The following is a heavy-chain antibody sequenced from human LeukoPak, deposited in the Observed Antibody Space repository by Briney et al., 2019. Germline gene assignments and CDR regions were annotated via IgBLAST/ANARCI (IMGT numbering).Heavy chain of an antibody. CDR3: AKDKYYYGSGSDFDY. D-gene: IGHD3-10*01. CDR2: ISYDGSDK. V-gene: IGHV3-30*18. Sequence: GGSLRLSCSASGFTLSTYGVHWVRQAPGKGLAWVALISYDGSDKYYADSVKGRFTISRDNSKNTLYLQMNSLRAEDTAVYYCAKDKYYYGSGSDFDYWGQGTLVTVSS. CDR1: GFTLSTYG. J-gene: IGHJ4*02.